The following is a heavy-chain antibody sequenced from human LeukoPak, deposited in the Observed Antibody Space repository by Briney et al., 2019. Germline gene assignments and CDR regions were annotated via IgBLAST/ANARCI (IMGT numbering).Heavy chain of an antibody. CDR1: GFTFSTYS. CDR2: ISSSSSYI. V-gene: IGHV3-21*01. Sequence: GGSLRLSCAASGFTFSTYSMNWVRQAPGKGLEWVSSISSSSSYIYYADSVKGRFTISRDNAKNSLYLQMNSLRAEDTAVYYCAKDIEEWLVKGGGCFDYWGQGTLVTVSS. CDR3: AKDIEEWLVKGGGCFDY. J-gene: IGHJ4*02. D-gene: IGHD6-19*01.